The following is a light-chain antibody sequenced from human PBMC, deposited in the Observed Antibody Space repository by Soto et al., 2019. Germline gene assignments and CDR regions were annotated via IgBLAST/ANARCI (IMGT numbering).Light chain of an antibody. CDR3: PQYGSSPWT. V-gene: IGKV3-20*01. CDR1: QSVSSSY. J-gene: IGKJ1*01. CDR2: GAS. Sequence: EIVLTQSPGTLSLSPGERATLSCRASQSVSSSYLAWYQQKPGQAPRLLIYGASSRATGIPDRFSGSGSGTAFTLTISRLEPEDFAVYSCPQYGSSPWTFGQGTKVEIK.